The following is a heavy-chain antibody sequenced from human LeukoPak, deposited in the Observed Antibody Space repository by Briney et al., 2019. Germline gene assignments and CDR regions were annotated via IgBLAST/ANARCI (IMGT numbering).Heavy chain of an antibody. V-gene: IGHV3-11*04. CDR3: ATDSSSYYFDY. J-gene: IGHJ4*02. D-gene: IGHD6-6*01. CDR1: GFTFSDYY. CDR2: ISSSGSTI. Sequence: GWSLRLSCAASGFTFSDYYMSWIRQAPGKGLEWVSYISSSGSTIYYADSVKGRFTISRDNAKNSLYLQMNSLRAEDTAVYYCATDSSSYYFDYWGQGTLVTVSS.